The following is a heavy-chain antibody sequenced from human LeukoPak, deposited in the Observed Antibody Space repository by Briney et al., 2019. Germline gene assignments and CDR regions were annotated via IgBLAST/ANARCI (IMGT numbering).Heavy chain of an antibody. CDR3: ARTWRTVFSYYYGMDV. D-gene: IGHD3-3*01. J-gene: IGHJ6*02. CDR2: INHSGST. CDR1: GGSFSGYY. Sequence: SETLSLTCAVYGGSFSGYYWSWIRQPPGKGLEWIGEINHSGSTNYNPSLKSRVTISVDTSKNQFSLELSSMTAADTAVYYCARTWRTVFSYYYGMDVWGQGTTVTVSS. V-gene: IGHV4-34*01.